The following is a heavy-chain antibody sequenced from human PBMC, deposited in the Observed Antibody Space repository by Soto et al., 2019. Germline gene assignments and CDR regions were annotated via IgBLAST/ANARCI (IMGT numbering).Heavy chain of an antibody. V-gene: IGHV3-30*18. J-gene: IGHJ3*02. CDR2: ISFDGSNK. CDR1: GFTFSTYD. Sequence: QMQLVESGGSVVQPGRSLRLSCAASGFTFSTYDMHWVRQAPGKGLEWVTFISFDGSNKFYADSVKGRFTVSRDLSNNTLYLHMVSLRPEDMAIYYCTKGVDYPGDPCHIWGQVTVVNVSS. D-gene: IGHD3-16*01. CDR3: TKGVDYPGDPCHI.